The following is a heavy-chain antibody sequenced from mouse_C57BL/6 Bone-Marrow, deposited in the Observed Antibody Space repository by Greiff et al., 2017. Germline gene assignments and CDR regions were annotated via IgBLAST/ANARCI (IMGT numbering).Heavy chain of an antibody. Sequence: EVQLQQSGPELVKPGASVKISCKASGYTFTDYYMNWVKQSHGKSLEWIGDINPNNGGTSYNQKFKGKATLTVDKSSSTAYMELRSLTSEDSAVYYCSRRLVYYWYVDVWGTGTTVTVSS. J-gene: IGHJ1*03. CDR3: SRRLVYYWYVDV. D-gene: IGHD2-2*01. V-gene: IGHV1-26*01. CDR2: INPNNGGT. CDR1: GYTFTDYY.